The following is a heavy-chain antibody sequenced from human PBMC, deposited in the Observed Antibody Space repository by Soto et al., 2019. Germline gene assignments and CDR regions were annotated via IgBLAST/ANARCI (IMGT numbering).Heavy chain of an antibody. CDR1: GFTFSDYY. CDR3: ARDDDYGDYRFDY. V-gene: IGHV3-11*01. J-gene: IGHJ4*02. Sequence: PGGSLRLSCAASGFTFSDYYMSWIRQAPGKGLEWVSYISSSGGTIHYADSVKGRFTISRDNAKNSLYLQLNSLRAEDTAVYYCARDDDYGDYRFDYWGQGSLVTVSS. D-gene: IGHD4-17*01. CDR2: ISSSGGTI.